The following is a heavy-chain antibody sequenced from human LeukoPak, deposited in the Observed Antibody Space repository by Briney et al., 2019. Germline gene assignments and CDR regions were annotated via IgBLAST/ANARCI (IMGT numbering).Heavy chain of an antibody. CDR1: GFTFSSYG. J-gene: IGHJ4*02. CDR3: ARLSYYDSSGYFDY. V-gene: IGHV3-30*02. CDR2: IRYDGSNK. Sequence: GGSLRLSCAASGFTFSSYGMHWVRQAPGKGLEWVAFIRYDGSNKYYADSVKGRFTISRDNAKNTLYLQMNSLRAEDTAVYYCARLSYYDSSGYFDYWGQGTLVTVSS. D-gene: IGHD3-22*01.